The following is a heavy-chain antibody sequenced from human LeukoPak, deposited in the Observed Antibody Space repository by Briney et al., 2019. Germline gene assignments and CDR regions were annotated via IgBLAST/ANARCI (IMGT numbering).Heavy chain of an antibody. CDR2: VNPNSGHT. V-gene: IGHV1-8*01. D-gene: IGHD2-15*01. CDR1: GYTFTSYD. Sequence: ASVKVSCKASGYTFTSYDINWVRQATGQGLEWMGWVNPNSGHTGYAQKFQGRVTMTRNTSISTAYMELSSLRSEDTAVYYCARGAPGSYCSGGSCPYFDYWGQGNLVSVSP. CDR3: ARGAPGSYCSGGSCPYFDY. J-gene: IGHJ4*02.